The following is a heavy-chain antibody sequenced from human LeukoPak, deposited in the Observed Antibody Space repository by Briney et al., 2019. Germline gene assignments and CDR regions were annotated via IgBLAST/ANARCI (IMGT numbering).Heavy chain of an antibody. CDR1: GFTFSSYA. V-gene: IGHV3-23*01. D-gene: IGHD3-10*01. Sequence: GGSLRLSCAASGFTFSSYAMSWVRQAPGKGLEWVSAISGSGGSTYYADSVKGWFTISRDNSKNTLYLQMNSLRAEDTAVYYCAKDRVKEFPLGYFDYWGQGTLVTVSS. J-gene: IGHJ4*02. CDR3: AKDRVKEFPLGYFDY. CDR2: ISGSGGST.